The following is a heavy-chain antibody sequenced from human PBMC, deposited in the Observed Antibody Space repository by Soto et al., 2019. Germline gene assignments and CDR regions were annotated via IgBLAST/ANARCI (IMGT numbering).Heavy chain of an antibody. J-gene: IGHJ3*02. CDR2: IIPILGIA. CDR3: ARVSHSGYDWLPNAFDI. V-gene: IGHV1-69*02. D-gene: IGHD5-12*01. CDR1: GGTFSSYT. Sequence: QVQLVQSGAEVKKPGSSVKVSCKASGGTFSSYTMSWVRQAPGQGLEWMGRIIPILGIANYAQKLQGRVTITADKSTSTAYMKLSSLRSEDTAVYYCARVSHSGYDWLPNAFDIWGQGTMVTVSS.